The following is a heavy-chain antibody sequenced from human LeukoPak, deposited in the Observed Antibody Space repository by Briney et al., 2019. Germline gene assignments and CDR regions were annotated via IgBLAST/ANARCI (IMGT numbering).Heavy chain of an antibody. D-gene: IGHD2-2*02. J-gene: IGHJ6*03. CDR2: INPSGGST. CDR3: AREYCSSTSCYTGTHMDV. CDR1: GYTFTSYY. V-gene: IGHV1-46*01. Sequence: ASVKVSCKASGYTFTSYYMHWVRQAPGQGLEWMGIINPSGGSTSYAQKFQGRVTMTRDMSTSTVYMELSSLRSEDTAVYYCAREYCSSTSCYTGTHMDVWGKETTVTVSS.